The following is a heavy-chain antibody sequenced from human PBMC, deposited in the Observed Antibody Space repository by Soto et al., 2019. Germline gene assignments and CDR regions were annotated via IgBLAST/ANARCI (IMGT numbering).Heavy chain of an antibody. CDR3: SRSSTSRVFDI. J-gene: IGHJ3*02. V-gene: IGHV3-43D*04. Sequence: GSLRLSCAASGFTFDDYAMHWVRQAPGKGLEWVSLISWDGGSTYYADSVKGRFTISRDNSKNSLYLQMNSLRAEDTALYYCSRSSTSRVFDIWGPATRETVS. D-gene: IGHD2-2*01. CDR1: GFTFDDYA. CDR2: ISWDGGST.